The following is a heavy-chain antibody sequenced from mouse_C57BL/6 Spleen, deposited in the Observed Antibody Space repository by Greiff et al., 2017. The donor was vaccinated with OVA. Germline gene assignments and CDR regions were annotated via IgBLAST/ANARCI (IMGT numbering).Heavy chain of an antibody. V-gene: IGHV7-1*01. CDR2: SRNKANDYTT. CDR3: ARDAWDSSGYVDYAMDY. CDR1: GFTFSDFY. Sequence: EVQGVESGGGLVQSGRSLRLSCATSGFTFSDFYMEWVRQAPGKGLEWIAASRNKANDYTTEYSASVKGRFIVSRDTSQSILYLQMNALRAEDTAIYYCARDAWDSSGYVDYAMDYWGQGTSVTVSS. D-gene: IGHD3-2*02. J-gene: IGHJ4*01.